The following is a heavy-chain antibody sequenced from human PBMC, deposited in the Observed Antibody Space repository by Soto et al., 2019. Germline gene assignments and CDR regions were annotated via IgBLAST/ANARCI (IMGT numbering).Heavy chain of an antibody. V-gene: IGHV4-38-2*02. CDR2: FYHSGII. J-gene: IGHJ4*02. Sequence: SETLSLTCTVSGYTISSGYYWGWIRQPPGTGLEWAGSFYHSGIIYYTPSLKSRVNISVATSKNQFYLKLTSVTSADTAVDYCARQSTWCSSEVDYWGQGTQGTGTS. CDR3: ARQSTWCSSEVDY. CDR1: GYTISSGYY. D-gene: IGHD6-13*01.